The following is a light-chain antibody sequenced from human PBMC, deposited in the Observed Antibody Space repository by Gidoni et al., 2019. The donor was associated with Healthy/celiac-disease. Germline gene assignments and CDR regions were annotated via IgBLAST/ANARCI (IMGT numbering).Light chain of an antibody. V-gene: IGKV4-1*01. Sequence: DIVMTQSPDSLAVSLGERATINCKSSQSVLYSSNNKNYLAWYQQKPGHPPKLLIYWASTRESGVPDRFSGSGSGTDFTLTISSLQAEDVAVYYCQQYYSTPFTFGHXTKVDIK. CDR3: QQYYSTPFT. CDR1: QSVLYSSNNKNY. CDR2: WAS. J-gene: IGKJ3*01.